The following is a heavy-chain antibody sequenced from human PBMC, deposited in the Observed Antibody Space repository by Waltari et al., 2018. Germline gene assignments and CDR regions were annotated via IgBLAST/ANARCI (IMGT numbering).Heavy chain of an antibody. CDR2: ISGDNTYT. V-gene: IGHV3-21*06. Sequence: EVQLVEFGGGLVQPGGSLRLSCVAPGFMFRSYSMNWVRQAPGKGLEWVSSISGDNTYTYYSGSVKGRFTISRDNAKNSLFLQMNGLRDEDTAIYYCAKEGLGGDRQFDYWGQGTLVSVSS. CDR3: AKEGLGGDRQFDY. D-gene: IGHD2-21*02. J-gene: IGHJ4*02. CDR1: GFMFRSYS.